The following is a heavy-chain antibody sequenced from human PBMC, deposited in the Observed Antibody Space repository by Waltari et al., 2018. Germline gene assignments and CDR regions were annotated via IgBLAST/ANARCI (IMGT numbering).Heavy chain of an antibody. V-gene: IGHV3-21*01. CDR2: ISTNSNYI. CDR1: GFTFSIHP. Sequence: DVQLVESGGGLVKPGGALSPSCAASGFTFSIHPMNWVRQAPGKGLEWVSSISTNSNYIYYADSVKGRFTTSRDNAKNSLYLQMNSLRADDTAVYYCARMAQIWGQGTLVTVSS. CDR3: ARMAQI. J-gene: IGHJ4*02.